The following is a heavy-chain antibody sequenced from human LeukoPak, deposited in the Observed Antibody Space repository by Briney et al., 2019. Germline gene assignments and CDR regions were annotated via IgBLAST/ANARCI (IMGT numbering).Heavy chain of an antibody. CDR3: ARALSATYYSFHY. CDR1: GYTFTGDY. Sequence: ASVKVSCKASGYTFTGDYIHWVRRALGQGLEWMGWINPKSGGTNYAQKFQGRVTMTRETSISTAYRELSRLNSDATAVHYCARALSATYYSFHYWGQGTLVTVSS. V-gene: IGHV1-2*02. J-gene: IGHJ4*02. CDR2: INPKSGGT. D-gene: IGHD3-10*01.